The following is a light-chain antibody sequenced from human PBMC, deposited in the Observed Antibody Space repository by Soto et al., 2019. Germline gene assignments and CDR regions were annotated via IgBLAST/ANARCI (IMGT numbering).Light chain of an antibody. Sequence: EVVLTQSPGTLSFSPGERATLSCRASQTFGSNYLTWYHQKPGQAPRLLIYGASSRATGIPDRISDSGSGTDFTLTISSLQPDDFATYYCQQYNSYLWTFGQGTKVDIK. J-gene: IGKJ1*01. CDR3: QQYNSYLWT. CDR2: GAS. V-gene: IGKV3-20*01. CDR1: QTFGSNY.